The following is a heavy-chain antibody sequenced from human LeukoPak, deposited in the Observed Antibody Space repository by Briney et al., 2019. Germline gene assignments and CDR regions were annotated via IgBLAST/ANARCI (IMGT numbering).Heavy chain of an antibody. CDR1: GFTFSSYS. V-gene: IGHV3-48*01. CDR2: TSSSSSTI. J-gene: IGHJ4*02. Sequence: PGGSLRLSCAASGFTFSSYSMNWVRQAPGKGLEWVSYTSSSSSTIYYADSVKGRFTISRDNAKNSLYLQMNSLRAEDTAVYYCARDPRPYDFWSGSPYYFDYWGQGTLVTVSS. CDR3: ARDPRPYDFWSGSPYYFDY. D-gene: IGHD3-3*01.